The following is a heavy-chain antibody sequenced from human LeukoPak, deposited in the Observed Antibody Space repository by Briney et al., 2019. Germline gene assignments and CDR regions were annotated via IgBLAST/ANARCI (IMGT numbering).Heavy chain of an antibody. CDR1: GFTFSSYA. J-gene: IGHJ4*02. D-gene: IGHD2-2*01. Sequence: GGSLRLSCAASGFTFSSYAMSWVRQAPGKGLEWASAISGSGGSTYYADSVKGRFTISRDNSKNTLYLQMNSLRAEDTAVYYCAKVGGLVPAARNPIDYWGQGTLVTVSS. CDR2: ISGSGGST. V-gene: IGHV3-23*01. CDR3: AKVGGLVPAARNPIDY.